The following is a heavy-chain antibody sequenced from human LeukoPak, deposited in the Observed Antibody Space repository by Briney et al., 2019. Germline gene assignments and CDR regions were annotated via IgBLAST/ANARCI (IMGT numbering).Heavy chain of an antibody. CDR1: RFPFSSYW. Sequence: GGSLRLSCAAFRFPFSSYWMAWVRQAPGEGLEWVASIKQDGGETFYVDSVKGRFTISRDNAKNSLYLQMISLRVEDTAVYYCALGEWLQPFDYWGQGTLVTVSS. CDR3: ALGEWLQPFDY. V-gene: IGHV3-7*01. D-gene: IGHD3-16*01. J-gene: IGHJ4*02. CDR2: IKQDGGET.